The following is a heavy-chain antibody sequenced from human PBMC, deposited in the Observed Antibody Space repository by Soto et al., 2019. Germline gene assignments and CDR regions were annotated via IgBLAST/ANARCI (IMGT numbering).Heavy chain of an antibody. D-gene: IGHD3-10*01. CDR3: ARDPLWGRYGMDV. Sequence: QVQLVQSGAEVKKPGASVKVSCKASGYTFTSYYMHWVRQAPGQGLEWMGIINPSGGSTSYAQKFQGRVTMTRDTSTSTVYMELSSLRSEDMAVYYCARDPLWGRYGMDVWGQGTTVTVSS. CDR1: GYTFTSYY. J-gene: IGHJ6*02. CDR2: INPSGGST. V-gene: IGHV1-46*01.